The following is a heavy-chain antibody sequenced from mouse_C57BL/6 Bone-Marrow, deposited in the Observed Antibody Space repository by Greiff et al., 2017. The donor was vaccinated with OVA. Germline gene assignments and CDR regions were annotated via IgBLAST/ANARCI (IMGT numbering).Heavy chain of an antibody. V-gene: IGHV1-19*01. J-gene: IGHJ2*01. CDR3: ARRDYGSSWDY. Sequence: EVQLQQSGPVLVKPGASVKMSCKASGYTFTDYYMNWVKQSHGKSLEWIGVINPYNGGTSYNQKFKGKATLTVDKSSSTAYMELRSLTSEDSAVYYCARRDYGSSWDYWGQGTTLTVSS. CDR2: INPYNGGT. CDR1: GYTFTDYY. D-gene: IGHD1-1*01.